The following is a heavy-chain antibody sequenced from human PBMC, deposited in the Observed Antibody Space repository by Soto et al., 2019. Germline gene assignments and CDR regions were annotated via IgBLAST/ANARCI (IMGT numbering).Heavy chain of an antibody. CDR3: ARSITIFGVVMLDAFDI. V-gene: IGHV5-51*01. J-gene: IGHJ3*02. CDR1: GYSFTSYW. D-gene: IGHD3-3*01. CDR2: IYPGDSDT. Sequence: GESLKISCKGSGYSFTSYWIGWVRQMPGKGLEWMGIIYPGDSDTRYSPSFQGQVTISADKSISTAYLQWSSLKASDTAMYYCARSITIFGVVMLDAFDIWGQGTLVTVS.